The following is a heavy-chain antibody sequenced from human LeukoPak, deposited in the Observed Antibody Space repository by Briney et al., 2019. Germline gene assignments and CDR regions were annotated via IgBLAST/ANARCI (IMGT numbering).Heavy chain of an antibody. V-gene: IGHV1-18*01. CDR2: ISAYNGNT. J-gene: IGHJ4*02. Sequence: GASVKVSCKASGYTFTSYGISWVRQAPGQGLEWMGWISAYNGNTNYAQKFQGRVTITADKSTSTAYMELSSLRSEDTAVYYCARENYYGSGSYDYFDYWGQGTLVTVSS. D-gene: IGHD3-10*01. CDR3: ARENYYGSGSYDYFDY. CDR1: GYTFTSYG.